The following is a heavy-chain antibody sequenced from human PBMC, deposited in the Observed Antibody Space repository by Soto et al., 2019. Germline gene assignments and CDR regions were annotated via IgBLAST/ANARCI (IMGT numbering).Heavy chain of an antibody. V-gene: IGHV3-15*07. Sequence: GGSLRLSCAASGFTFSNAWMNWVRQAPGKGLEWVGRIKSKTDGGTTDYAAPVKGRFTISRDDSKNTLYLQMNSLKTEDTAVYYCTTEEGSSVGGLDYWGQGTLVTVSS. CDR3: TTEEGSSVGGLDY. CDR1: GFTFSNAW. J-gene: IGHJ4*02. CDR2: IKSKTDGGTT. D-gene: IGHD6-6*01.